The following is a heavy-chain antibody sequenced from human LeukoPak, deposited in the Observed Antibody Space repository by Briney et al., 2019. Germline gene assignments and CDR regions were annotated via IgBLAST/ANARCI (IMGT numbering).Heavy chain of an antibody. CDR2: ISPSGDIT. D-gene: IGHD3-10*01. J-gene: IGHJ4*02. V-gene: IGHV3-23*01. CDR3: AKDDAWLRFGE. Sequence: GGSLRLSCAASGFTFSNHGMNWVRQAPGRGLEWVSGISPSGDITYYADSVKGRFTISRDNSKNTLYLEVISLTAEDTAVYYCAKDDAWLRFGEWSQGTLVTVSS. CDR1: GFTFSNHG.